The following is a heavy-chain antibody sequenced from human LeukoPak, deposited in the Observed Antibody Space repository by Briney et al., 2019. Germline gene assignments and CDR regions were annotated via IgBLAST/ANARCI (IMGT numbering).Heavy chain of an antibody. Sequence: ASVKVSCTAAGYTFTSYAMHWVRQAPGQRLEWMGWINAGNGNTKYSQKFHGRVTITRDTSASTAYMELSSLRSEDTAVYYCARDIGDYDFWSGDAFDIWGQGTMVTVSS. CDR1: GYTFTSYA. CDR2: INAGNGNT. D-gene: IGHD3-3*01. CDR3: ARDIGDYDFWSGDAFDI. J-gene: IGHJ3*02. V-gene: IGHV1-3*01.